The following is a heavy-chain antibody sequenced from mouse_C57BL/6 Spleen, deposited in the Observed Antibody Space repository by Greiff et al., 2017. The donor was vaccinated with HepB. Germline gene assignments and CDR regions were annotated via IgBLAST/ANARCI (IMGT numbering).Heavy chain of an antibody. CDR3: AITASSKEAMDY. CDR2: IHPSDSDT. J-gene: IGHJ4*01. D-gene: IGHD6-2*01. Sequence: VKLQQPGAELVKPGASVKVSCKASGYTFTSYWMHWVKQRPGQGLEWIGRIHPSDSDTNYNQKFKGKATLTVDKSSSTAYMQLSSLTSEDSEVYYCAITASSKEAMDYWGQGTSVTVSS. V-gene: IGHV1-74*01. CDR1: GYTFTSYW.